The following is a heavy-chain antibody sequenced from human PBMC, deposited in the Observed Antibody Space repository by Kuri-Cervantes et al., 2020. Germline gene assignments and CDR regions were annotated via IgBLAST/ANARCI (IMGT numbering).Heavy chain of an antibody. CDR3: ARDSASWNLLPQDH. CDR2: ISAYNGNT. J-gene: IGHJ4*02. D-gene: IGHD1-1*01. CDR1: GYTFTGYY. V-gene: IGHV1-18*04. Sequence: ASVKVSCKASGYTFTGYYMHWVRQAPGQGLEWVGWISAYNGNTNYAQKLRGRVTMTTDTSTTTAFMELRSLGSDDTALYFCARDSASWNLLPQDHWGQGTLVTVSS.